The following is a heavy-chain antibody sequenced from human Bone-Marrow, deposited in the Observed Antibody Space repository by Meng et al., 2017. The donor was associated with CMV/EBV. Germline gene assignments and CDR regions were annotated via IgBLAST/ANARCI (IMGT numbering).Heavy chain of an antibody. V-gene: IGHV1-2*02. Sequence: AAVKVSCNPSGYTFTGYYMHWVGQDPGQGLEWMGWINPNSGGTNYAQKFQGRVTMTRDTSISTAYMELSRLRSDDTAVYYCASGVGLPAATWFDPWGQGTLVTVSS. CDR1: GYTFTGYY. J-gene: IGHJ5*02. CDR2: INPNSGGT. D-gene: IGHD2-2*01. CDR3: ASGVGLPAATWFDP.